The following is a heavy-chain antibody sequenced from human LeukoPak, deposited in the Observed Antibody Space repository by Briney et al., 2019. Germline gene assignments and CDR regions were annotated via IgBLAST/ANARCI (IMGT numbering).Heavy chain of an antibody. CDR3: AKDPRYFDWLLGLNWFDH. V-gene: IGHV3-23*01. J-gene: IGHJ5*02. CDR1: GFTFSSYA. D-gene: IGHD3-9*01. Sequence: PGGSLRLSFAASGFTFSSYAMGWGRQAPGKGLEWVSVISGSGGSTYYADSVKGRFTISRDNSKNTLYLQMNSLRAEDTAVYYCAKDPRYFDWLLGLNWFDHWGQGTLVTVSS. CDR2: ISGSGGST.